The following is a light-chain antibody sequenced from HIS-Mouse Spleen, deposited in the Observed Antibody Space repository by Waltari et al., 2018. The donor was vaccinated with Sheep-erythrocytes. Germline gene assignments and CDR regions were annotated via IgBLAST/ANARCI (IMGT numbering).Light chain of an antibody. V-gene: IGLV2-23*01. J-gene: IGLJ2*01. CDR2: EGS. Sequence: QSALTQPASVSGSPGQSITISCTGTSSDVGSYNLVSWYQHHPGKAPKLMIYEGSKRPSGFSNRFSGSKSGNTASLTISGLQAEDEADYYCCSYAGSSTYVVFGGGTKLTVL. CDR1: SSDVGSYNL. CDR3: CSYAGSSTYVV.